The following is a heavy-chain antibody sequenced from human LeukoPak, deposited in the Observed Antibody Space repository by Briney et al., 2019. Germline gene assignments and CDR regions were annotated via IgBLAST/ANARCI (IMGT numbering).Heavy chain of an antibody. CDR3: AKDKYYYDSRPSPPHPNFDY. V-gene: IGHV3-23*01. Sequence: PGGSLRLSCAASGFTFSSYAMSWVRQAPGKGLEWVSAVRGSAGSTYYADSVKGRFTISRDNSKNTLYLQMNSLRAEDTAVYYCAKDKYYYDSRPSPPHPNFDYWGQGTLVTVSS. CDR1: GFTFSSYA. J-gene: IGHJ4*02. CDR2: VRGSAGST. D-gene: IGHD3-22*01.